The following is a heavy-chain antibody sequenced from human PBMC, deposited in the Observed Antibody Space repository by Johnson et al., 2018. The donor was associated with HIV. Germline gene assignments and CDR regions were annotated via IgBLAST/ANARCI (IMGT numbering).Heavy chain of an antibody. CDR2: IDWNGLRV. CDR1: GFSFADSA. D-gene: IGHD4-23*01. V-gene: IGHV3-9*01. J-gene: IGHJ3*02. CDR3: ARDYRYGGNSAFDI. Sequence: EVQLVESGGGLVQPGGSLRLSCATSGFSFADSAMHWVRQGPGKGLEWVAGIDWNGLRVGYVDSVKGRFTLSRDDATNSLYLLMDSRGTEDTAVYYCARDYRYGGNSAFDIWGQGTMVTVSS.